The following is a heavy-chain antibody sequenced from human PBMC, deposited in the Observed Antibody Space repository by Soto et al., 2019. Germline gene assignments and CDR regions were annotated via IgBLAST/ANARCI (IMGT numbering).Heavy chain of an antibody. Sequence: QVQLVESGGGVVQPGRSLRLSCAASGFTFSSYGMHWVRQAPGKGLEWVAVISYDGSNKYYADSVKGRFTISRDNSKNTLYLQMNSLRAEDTAVYYCAKAKPLRYYYDSSAEFYYWGQGTLVTVSS. CDR1: GFTFSSYG. V-gene: IGHV3-30*18. CDR2: ISYDGSNK. J-gene: IGHJ4*02. CDR3: AKAKPLRYYYDSSAEFYY. D-gene: IGHD3-22*01.